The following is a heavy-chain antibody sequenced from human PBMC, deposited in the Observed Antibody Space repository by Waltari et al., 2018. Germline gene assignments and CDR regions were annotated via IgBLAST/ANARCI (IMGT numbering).Heavy chain of an antibody. CDR3: ARAGLLGAFDV. J-gene: IGHJ3*01. CDR2: INNDGSST. CDR1: GVTPMRPW. D-gene: IGHD2-15*01. Sequence: EVQLVESGGGLVQPGGSLHLPCSASGVTPMRPWIHWVRQSPGKGLMWVSRINNDGSSTVYADSVKGRFTISRDDAKNTVSLQMNNLSAEDTALYYCARAGLLGAFDVWGQGTMVTVSS. V-gene: IGHV3-74*03.